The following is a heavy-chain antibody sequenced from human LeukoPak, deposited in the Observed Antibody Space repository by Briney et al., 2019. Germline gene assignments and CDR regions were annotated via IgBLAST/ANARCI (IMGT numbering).Heavy chain of an antibody. CDR3: ARDTWGQYCSGGSCHPHYFDY. CDR2: IYTSGST. J-gene: IGHJ4*02. V-gene: IGHV4-4*07. Sequence: PSETLSLTCTVSGGSISSYYGSWIRQPAGQGLEWIGRIYTSGSTNYNPSLKSRVTMSVDTSKNQFSLKLSSVTAADTAVYYCARDTWGQYCSGGSCHPHYFDYWGQGTLVTVSS. D-gene: IGHD2-15*01. CDR1: GGSISSYY.